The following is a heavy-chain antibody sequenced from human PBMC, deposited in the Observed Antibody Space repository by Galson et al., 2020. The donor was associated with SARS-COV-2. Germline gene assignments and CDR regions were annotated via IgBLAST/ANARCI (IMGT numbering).Heavy chain of an antibody. CDR1: GFTFSSYS. CDR3: ARELVGAAYDGFDI. V-gene: IGHV3-21*01. CDR2: ISSSSSYI. D-gene: IGHD1-26*01. Sequence: GGSLRLSCAASGFTFSSYSMNWVRQAPGKGLEWVSSISSSSSYIYYADSVTGRFTISRDNAKNSLYLQMNSLRTEDTAVYYCARELVGAAYDGFDILGQGTMFTVSS. J-gene: IGHJ3*02.